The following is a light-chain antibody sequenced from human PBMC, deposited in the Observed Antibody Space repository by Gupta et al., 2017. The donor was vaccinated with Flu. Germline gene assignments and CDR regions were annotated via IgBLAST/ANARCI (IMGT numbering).Light chain of an antibody. J-gene: IGLJ2*01. CDR3: QAQASNTNDLV. CDR1: KLGGKY. V-gene: IGLV3-1*01. Sequence: GQTAGSTCSGHKLGGKYLWWYQQKPGQSPILVIYEGNRRPSGIPERFSGSNAGNTAAVTISGTRAMDEDEYYCQAQASNTNDLVFGGGIKLTVL. CDR2: EGN.